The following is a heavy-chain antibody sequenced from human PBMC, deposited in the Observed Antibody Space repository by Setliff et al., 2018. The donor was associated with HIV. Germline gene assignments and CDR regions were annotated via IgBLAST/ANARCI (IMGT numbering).Heavy chain of an antibody. J-gene: IGHJ4*02. CDR1: GYTFTNYG. CDR2: ISAYSGNT. CDR3: ARGYCTNGFCQSFDY. V-gene: IGHV1-18*01. Sequence: ASVKVSCKASGYTFTNYGITWARQAPGQGLEWMGWISAYSGNTNYAQKLLGRVTMTTDTSTSTAYMELRSLRSDDTAVYYCARGYCTNGFCQSFDYWGQGTLVTVSS. D-gene: IGHD2-8*01.